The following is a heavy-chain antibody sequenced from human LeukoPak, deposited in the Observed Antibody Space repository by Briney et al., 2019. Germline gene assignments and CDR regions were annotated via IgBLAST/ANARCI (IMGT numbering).Heavy chain of an antibody. D-gene: IGHD6-19*01. CDR2: IRSKANSYAT. V-gene: IGHV3-73*01. CDR1: GFTFSGSA. J-gene: IGHJ4*02. Sequence: GGSLRLSCAASGFTFSGSAMHWVRQASGKGLEWVGRIRSKANSYATAYAASVKGRFTISRDDSKNTAYLQMNSLKTEDTAVYYCTRYSSGWGIDYWGQGTLVTVSS. CDR3: TRYSSGWGIDY.